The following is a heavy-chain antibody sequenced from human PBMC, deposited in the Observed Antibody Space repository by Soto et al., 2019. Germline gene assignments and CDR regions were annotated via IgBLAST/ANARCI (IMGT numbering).Heavy chain of an antibody. J-gene: IGHJ4*02. V-gene: IGHV1-24*01. CDR1: GYTLTELS. Sequence: GASVKVSCKVSGYTLTELSMHWVRQAPGKGLEWMGGFDPEDGETIYAQKFQGRVTMTEDTSTDTAYMELSSLRSEDTAVYYCATTQGRMVRGVIGVPPVNFGYWGQGALVTVSS. D-gene: IGHD3-10*01. CDR2: FDPEDGET. CDR3: ATTQGRMVRGVIGVPPVNFGY.